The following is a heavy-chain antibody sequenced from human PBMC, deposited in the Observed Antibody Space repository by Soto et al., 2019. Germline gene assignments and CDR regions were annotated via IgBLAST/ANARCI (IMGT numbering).Heavy chain of an antibody. CDR3: ARVRQGCSANNCYFDP. V-gene: IGHV4-4*02. CDR1: GGSVRAPDW. CDR2: VHISGHS. D-gene: IGHD1-1*01. Sequence: KSSETLSLTCTLSGGSVRAPDWWNWVRQSPDKGLEWIAEVHISGHSNYNPSLRSRVSVSIDSSKNQFYLNLNSVTAADTAIYYCARVRQGCSANNCYFDPWGQGTQVTASS. J-gene: IGHJ5*01.